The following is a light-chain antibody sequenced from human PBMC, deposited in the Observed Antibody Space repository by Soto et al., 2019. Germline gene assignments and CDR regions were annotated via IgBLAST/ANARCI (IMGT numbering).Light chain of an antibody. J-gene: IGKJ5*01. CDR3: QQYYGTPIT. CDR2: WAS. V-gene: IGKV4-1*01. Sequence: DIVMTQSPDSLGVSLGERATINCKSSQTVLYSSNNKNYLAWFQQKPGQPPKLLIYWASTRESGVPDRFSGSGSGTDFTLTISSLQAEDLAVYYCQQYYGTPITFGQGTRLEIK. CDR1: QTVLYSSNNKNY.